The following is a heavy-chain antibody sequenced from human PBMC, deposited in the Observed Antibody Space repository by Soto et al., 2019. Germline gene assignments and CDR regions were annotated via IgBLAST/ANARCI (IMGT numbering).Heavy chain of an antibody. CDR3: AREVDYGDTNWFDP. D-gene: IGHD4-17*01. J-gene: IGHJ5*02. CDR2: IIPIFGTA. Sequence: SVKVSCKASGGTFSGYAIGWVRQAPGQGLEWMGGIIPIFGTANYAQKFQGRVTITADESTSTAYMELSSLRSEDTAVYYCAREVDYGDTNWFDPWGQGTLVTVSS. CDR1: GGTFSGYA. V-gene: IGHV1-69*13.